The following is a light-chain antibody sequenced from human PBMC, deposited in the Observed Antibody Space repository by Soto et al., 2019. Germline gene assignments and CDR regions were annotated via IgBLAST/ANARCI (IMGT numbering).Light chain of an antibody. Sequence: EIVLTQSPGTLSLSPGERATLSCRASQSVGTRFLAWYQQLPGQAPRLLIYGTSTRAAGIPDRFIGSGSGTDFSLTISRLEPEDFAIYYCQQTYSALSITFGGGTKVEIK. V-gene: IGKV3-20*01. CDR1: QSVGTRF. CDR3: QQTYSALSIT. CDR2: GTS. J-gene: IGKJ4*01.